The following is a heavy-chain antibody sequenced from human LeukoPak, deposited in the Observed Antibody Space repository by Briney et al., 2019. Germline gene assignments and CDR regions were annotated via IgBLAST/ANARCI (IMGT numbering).Heavy chain of an antibody. D-gene: IGHD6-19*01. CDR1: GGSISSGDYY. V-gene: IGHV4-30-4*01. CDR3: ARVGVAVAGHVGYFDY. Sequence: SETLSLTCTVSGGSISSGDYYWSWIRQPPGTGLEWIGYIYYSGSTYYNPSLKSRVTISVDTSKNQFSLKLSSVTAADTAVYYCARVGVAVAGHVGYFDYWGQGTLVTVSS. J-gene: IGHJ4*02. CDR2: IYYSGST.